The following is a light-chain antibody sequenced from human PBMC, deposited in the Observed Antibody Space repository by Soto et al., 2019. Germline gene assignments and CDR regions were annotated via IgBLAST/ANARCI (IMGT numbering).Light chain of an antibody. CDR1: SSDVGSYNL. Sequence: QSALTQPASVSGSPGQSITISCTGTSSDVGSYNLVSWYQQHPGKAPKLMIYEGSKRPSGVSNRFSGSKSGNTASLTISGLQAEDKADYYCSSYAGSSTYVFGTGTKLTVL. CDR2: EGS. V-gene: IGLV2-23*01. CDR3: SSYAGSSTYV. J-gene: IGLJ1*01.